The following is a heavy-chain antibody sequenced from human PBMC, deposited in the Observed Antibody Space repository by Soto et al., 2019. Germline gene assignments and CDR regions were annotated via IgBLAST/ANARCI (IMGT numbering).Heavy chain of an antibody. J-gene: IGHJ6*02. CDR1: GYTFTSYG. CDR3: ARVLGDIVVVVAAPSPYYGMDV. Sequence: ASVKVSCKASGYTFTSYGISWVRQAPGQGLEWMGWISAYNGNTNYAQKLQGRVTMTTDTSTSTAYTELRSLRSDDTAVYYCARVLGDIVVVVAAPSPYYGMDVWGQGTTVTVSS. V-gene: IGHV1-18*01. D-gene: IGHD2-15*01. CDR2: ISAYNGNT.